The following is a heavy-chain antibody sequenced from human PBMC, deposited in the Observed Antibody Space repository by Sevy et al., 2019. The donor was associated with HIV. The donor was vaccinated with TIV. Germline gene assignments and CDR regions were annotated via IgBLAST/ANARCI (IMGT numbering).Heavy chain of an antibody. J-gene: IGHJ4*02. D-gene: IGHD3-10*01. Sequence: GGSLRLSCAASGFTFSTYAMTWVRQAPGKGLEWVSVISASAGSTYYSDSVKGRFTISRDNSKNTLYLQMNSLRAEDTVVYYCAKDRVSGTYYTGDFDYWGQGTLVIVSS. V-gene: IGHV3-23*01. CDR2: ISASAGST. CDR1: GFTFSTYA. CDR3: AKDRVSGTYYTGDFDY.